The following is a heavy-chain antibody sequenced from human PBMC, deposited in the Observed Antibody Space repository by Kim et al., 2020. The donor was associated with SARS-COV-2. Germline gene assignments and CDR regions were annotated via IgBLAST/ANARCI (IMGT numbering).Heavy chain of an antibody. D-gene: IGHD3-10*01. Sequence: ASVKVSCKASGYTFTSYHIHWVRQAPGQGLEWMGIINPSGGSTTYAQKFHGRVTMTRDTSTSTVYMELSSLRYEDTAVYYCARAYGSGTYYLPGTYWGQGTLVTVSS. CDR1: GYTFTSYH. CDR2: INPSGGST. CDR3: ARAYGSGTYYLPGTY. J-gene: IGHJ1*01. V-gene: IGHV1-46*01.